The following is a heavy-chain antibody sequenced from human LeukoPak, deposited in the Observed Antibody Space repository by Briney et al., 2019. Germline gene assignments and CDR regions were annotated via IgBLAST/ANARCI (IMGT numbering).Heavy chain of an antibody. CDR1: GYTFTSYD. Sequence: ASVTVSCKASGYTFTSYDINWVRQAAGQGVEWMGWMNPNSGNTGYAQKFQGRVTMTRNTSISTAYMELSSLRSEDTAVYYCARETGYCSSTSCHNWFDPWGQGTLVTVSS. CDR3: ARETGYCSSTSCHNWFDP. D-gene: IGHD2-2*01. J-gene: IGHJ5*02. V-gene: IGHV1-8*01. CDR2: MNPNSGNT.